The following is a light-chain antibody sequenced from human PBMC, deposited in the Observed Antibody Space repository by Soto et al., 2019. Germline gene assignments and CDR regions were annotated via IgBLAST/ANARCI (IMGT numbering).Light chain of an antibody. J-gene: IGLJ1*01. V-gene: IGLV3-21*02. CDR1: NIGGKS. CDR3: HVWERSSEHYV. Sequence: YELTQPPSVAVAPGQTARLTCGGNNIGGKSVHWYPQKPGQAPVPVVYDDRDRPSGIPDRFSGSNSGDTATLTIRRVAAGEEADYDCHVWERSSEHYVFGTGTKVTVL. CDR2: DDR.